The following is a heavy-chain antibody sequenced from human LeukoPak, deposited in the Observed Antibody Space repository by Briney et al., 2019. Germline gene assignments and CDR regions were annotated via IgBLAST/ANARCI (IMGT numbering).Heavy chain of an antibody. CDR3: ARDSWILFDY. CDR1: GGSISSGSYY. CDR2: IYTSGST. Sequence: SQTLSLTCTVSGGSISSGSYYWSWIRQPAGKGLEWIGRIYTSGSTNYNPSLKGRVTISVDTSKNQFSLKLSSVTAADTAVYYCARDSWILFDYWGQGTLVTVSS. V-gene: IGHV4-61*02. D-gene: IGHD5-12*01. J-gene: IGHJ4*02.